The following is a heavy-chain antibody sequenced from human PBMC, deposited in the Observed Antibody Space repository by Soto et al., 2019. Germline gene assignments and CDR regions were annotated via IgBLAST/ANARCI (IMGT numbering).Heavy chain of an antibody. Sequence: QVPLVESGGDVVQPGRSLRLSCAASGSTFSTYDIHRVRRAPGKGLQWLAHISPEGNNAYYADSVKGRFTISRDNARNTVYLQVNSMRPEDTAVYHCVRGPSHGAFDIWGQGTLVTVS. CDR3: VRGPSHGAFDI. CDR1: GSTFSTYD. CDR2: ISPEGNNA. J-gene: IGHJ3*02. V-gene: IGHV3-30-3*01.